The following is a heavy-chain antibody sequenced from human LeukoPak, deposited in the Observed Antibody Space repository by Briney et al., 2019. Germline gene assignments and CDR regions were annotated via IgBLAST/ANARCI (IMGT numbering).Heavy chain of an antibody. D-gene: IGHD2-21*02. CDR1: GFTFSSCW. J-gene: IGHJ5*02. CDR3: ARDAGDCGGDCPRWFDP. CDR2: INTDGTST. Sequence: RGSLRLSCAASGFTFSSCWMHWVRQAPGKGLVWVSRINTDGTSTTYADSVKGRFTISRDNAKNTVDLQMNSLRGEDTAVYYCARDAGDCGGDCPRWFDPWGQGDRVTVSS. V-gene: IGHV3-74*01.